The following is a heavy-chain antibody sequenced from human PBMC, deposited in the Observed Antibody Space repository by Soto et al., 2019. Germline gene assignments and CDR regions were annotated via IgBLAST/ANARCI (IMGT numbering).Heavy chain of an antibody. CDR2: ISGSGGST. V-gene: IGHV3-23*01. CDR1: GFTFSSYA. J-gene: IGHJ5*01. CDR3: AKFRSGWYGWFDS. D-gene: IGHD6-19*01. Sequence: SXGSLRLSCAASGFTFSSYAMSWVRQAPGKGLEWVSAISGSGGSTYYADSVKGRFTISRDNSKNTLYLQMNSLRAEDTAVYYCAKFRSGWYGWFDSWGQGTLVTVSS.